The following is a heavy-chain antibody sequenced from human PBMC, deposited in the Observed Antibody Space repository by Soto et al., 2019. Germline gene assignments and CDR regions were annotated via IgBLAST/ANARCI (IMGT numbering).Heavy chain of an antibody. V-gene: IGHV1-69*01. CDR2: IIPIFGTA. Sequence: QVQLVQSGAEVKKPGSSVKVSCKPSGGTFSSYAISWVRQAPGQGLEWMGGIIPIFGTANYAQKFQGRVTITADESTSTAYMELSSRRSEDTAVYYCARADYYDSSGYYYDAFDIWGQGTMVTVSS. J-gene: IGHJ3*02. CDR3: ARADYYDSSGYYYDAFDI. CDR1: GGTFSSYA. D-gene: IGHD3-22*01.